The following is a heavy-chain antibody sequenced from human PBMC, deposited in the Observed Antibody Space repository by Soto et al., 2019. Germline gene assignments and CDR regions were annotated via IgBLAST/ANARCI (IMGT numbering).Heavy chain of an antibody. V-gene: IGHV3-53*02. J-gene: IGHJ6*02. D-gene: IGHD5-12*01. CDR1: GFTVSSNY. CDR2: IYGGGDT. Sequence: EEHLVETGGKLVQPGGSLRLSCVVSGFTVSSNYMSWVRQAPGGGLEWVSSIYGGGDTFYADPVKGRFTISKDSSQNTLYLQMSSLKADDSAVYYCARDRWGWEKGGYPHSNGMIVWGQGTTVTVSS. CDR3: ARDRWGWEKGGYPHSNGMIV.